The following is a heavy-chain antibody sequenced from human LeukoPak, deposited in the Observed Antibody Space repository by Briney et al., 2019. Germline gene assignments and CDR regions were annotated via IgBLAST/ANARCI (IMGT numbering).Heavy chain of an antibody. CDR2: IIPIFGTA. Sequence: ASVKVSCKASGGTFSSYAISWVRQAPGQGLEWMGGIIPIFGTANYAQKFQGRVTITADESTSTAYMELSSLRSEDTAVYYCARVRAAAGIYYSDYWGQGTLVTVSS. D-gene: IGHD6-13*01. CDR1: GGTFSSYA. V-gene: IGHV1-69*01. J-gene: IGHJ4*02. CDR3: ARVRAAAGIYYSDY.